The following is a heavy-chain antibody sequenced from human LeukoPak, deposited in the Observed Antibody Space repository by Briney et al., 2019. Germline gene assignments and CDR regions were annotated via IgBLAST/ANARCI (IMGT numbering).Heavy chain of an antibody. CDR2: VYTSGST. Sequence: SETLSLTCTVSGGSLSGYYWSWIRQPAGKGREWIGRVYTSGSTHYNPSLKRRVTMSVDTSKNQFSLKLTSVTAADTAVYYCARLIAGTTTAFDIWGQGTMVTVSS. V-gene: IGHV4-4*07. CDR1: GGSLSGYY. D-gene: IGHD1-7*01. CDR3: ARLIAGTTTAFDI. J-gene: IGHJ3*02.